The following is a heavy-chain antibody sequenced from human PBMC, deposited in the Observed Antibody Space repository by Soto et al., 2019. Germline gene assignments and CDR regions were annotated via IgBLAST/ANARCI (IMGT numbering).Heavy chain of an antibody. D-gene: IGHD3-16*02. CDR1: GFTFSSYA. Sequence: GGSLRLSCAASGFTFSSYAMSWVRQAPGKGLEWVSAISGSGGSTYYADSVKGRFTISRDNSKNTLYLQMNSLRVEDTAVYYCAPKHPSSAYMITFGGVIGPIFDYWGQGTLVTVSS. J-gene: IGHJ4*02. CDR3: APKHPSSAYMITFGGVIGPIFDY. V-gene: IGHV3-23*01. CDR2: ISGSGGST.